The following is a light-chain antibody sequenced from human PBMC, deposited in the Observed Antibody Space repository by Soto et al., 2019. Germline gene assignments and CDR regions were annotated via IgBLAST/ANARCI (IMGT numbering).Light chain of an antibody. Sequence: QSSLTHPRSVSGSPGQSVTISCTGTSVDIGGHISASWFQQHPCKAPKLMIYDVSKRPSGVPDRFSGSKSANTASLTISGLQAEDEADYYCCSSAGAFYVFGTGTKVTVL. CDR3: CSSAGAFYV. CDR2: DVS. V-gene: IGLV2-11*01. CDR1: SVDIGGHIS. J-gene: IGLJ1*01.